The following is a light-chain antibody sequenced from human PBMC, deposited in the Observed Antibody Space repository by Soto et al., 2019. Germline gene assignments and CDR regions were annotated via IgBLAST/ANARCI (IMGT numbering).Light chain of an antibody. CDR2: EVS. CDR1: SSDVGDYNY. Sequence: QSALTQPPSASGSPGQSVTISCTGTSSDVGDYNYVSWYQQHPGKAPKLMIYEVSKRPSGVPDRFSGSKSGNTASLTVSGLQSKDEADYYCSSYAGSNNLVFGGGTKVTVL. V-gene: IGLV2-8*01. CDR3: SSYAGSNNLV. J-gene: IGLJ2*01.